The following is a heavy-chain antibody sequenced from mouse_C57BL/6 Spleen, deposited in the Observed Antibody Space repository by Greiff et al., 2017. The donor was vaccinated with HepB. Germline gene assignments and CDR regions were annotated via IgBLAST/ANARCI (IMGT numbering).Heavy chain of an antibody. Sequence: QVQLQQSGAELVRPGTSVKVSCKASGYAFTNYLIEWVKQRPGQGLEWIGVINPGSGGTNYNEKFKGKATLTADKSSSTAYMQLSSLTSEDSAVYFCARDYDGGYYYAMDYWGQGTSVTVSS. CDR3: ARDYDGGYYYAMDY. D-gene: IGHD2-4*01. CDR2: INPGSGGT. V-gene: IGHV1-54*01. CDR1: GYAFTNYL. J-gene: IGHJ4*01.